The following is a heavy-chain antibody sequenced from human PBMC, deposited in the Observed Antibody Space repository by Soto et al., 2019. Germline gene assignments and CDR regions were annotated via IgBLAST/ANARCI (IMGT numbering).Heavy chain of an antibody. CDR2: IYYSGST. CDR3: ARAPRMITFGGVIAHFDY. D-gene: IGHD3-16*02. Sequence: QVQLQESGPGLVKPSQTLSLTCTVSGGSISSGGYYWSWIRQHPGKGLEWIGYIYYSGSTYYNPSLKSRVIISVDTSKNQFSLKLSSVTAADTAVYYCARAPRMITFGGVIAHFDYWGQGTLVTVSS. J-gene: IGHJ4*02. CDR1: GGSISSGGYY. V-gene: IGHV4-31*03.